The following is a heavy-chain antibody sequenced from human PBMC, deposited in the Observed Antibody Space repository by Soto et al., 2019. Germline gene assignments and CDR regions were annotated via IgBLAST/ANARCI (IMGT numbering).Heavy chain of an antibody. Sequence: XETLSLTCTVSGCSVSSGDYFWSWLRQSPGKRLEWIAYIYYSGSTNYNPSLKSRATISVDTSKSQVSLTLTSMTAADAALYYCARSPNYYYYGFEVWGKETAVTVS. D-gene: IGHD3-10*01. J-gene: IGHJ6*04. CDR3: ARSPNYYYYGFEV. CDR1: GCSVSSGDYF. CDR2: IYYSGST. V-gene: IGHV4-61*08.